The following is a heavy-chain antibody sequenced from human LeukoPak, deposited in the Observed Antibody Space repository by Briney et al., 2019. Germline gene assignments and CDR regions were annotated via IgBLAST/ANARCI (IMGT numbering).Heavy chain of an antibody. V-gene: IGHV3-30*02. D-gene: IGHD3-3*01. J-gene: IGHJ4*02. CDR3: AKDYDFWSGYYTNFDY. CDR1: GFTFSSYG. CDR2: IRYDGSNK. Sequence: GGSLRLSCAASGFTFSSYGMHWVRQAPGKGLEWVAFIRYDGSNKYYADSVKGRFTISRDNSKNTLYLQVNSLRAEDTAVYYCAKDYDFWSGYYTNFDYWGQGTLVTVSS.